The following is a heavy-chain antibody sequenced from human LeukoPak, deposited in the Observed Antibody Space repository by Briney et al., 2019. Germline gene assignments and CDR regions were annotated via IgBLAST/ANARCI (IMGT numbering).Heavy chain of an antibody. CDR2: IVSDGSHT. CDR3: ARDRGGDDAFDL. V-gene: IGHV3-74*01. Sequence: GGSLRLSCAASGFTFSSHWMHWVRQAPGKGLEWPSRIVSDGSHTFYADSVKGRFTISRDNAKNTLSLQMNSLRVDDTAVYYCARDRGGDDAFDLWGHGTMVTVSS. D-gene: IGHD2-21*01. J-gene: IGHJ3*01. CDR1: GFTFSSHW.